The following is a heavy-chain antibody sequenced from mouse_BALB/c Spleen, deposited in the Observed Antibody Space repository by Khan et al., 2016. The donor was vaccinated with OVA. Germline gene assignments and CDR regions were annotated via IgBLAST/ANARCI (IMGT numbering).Heavy chain of an antibody. D-gene: IGHD2-3*01. CDR3: ARDDGCYVNFDV. CDR1: GFNSKDYY. CDR2: IDPENGNT. J-gene: IGHJ1*01. V-gene: IGHV14-1*02. Sequence: VQLQQSGAELVRPGTLVKLSCKASGFNSKDYYIHWVKQRPEQGLEWIGWIDPENGNTLYDPKFQGRASITADTSSNTAYLQLSSLTSEDTAVYYCARDDGCYVNFDVWGAGTTVTVSS.